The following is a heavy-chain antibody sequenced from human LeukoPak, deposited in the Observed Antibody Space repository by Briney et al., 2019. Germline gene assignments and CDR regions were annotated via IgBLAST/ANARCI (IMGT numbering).Heavy chain of an antibody. D-gene: IGHD6-13*01. CDR1: GYSFIGYS. Sequence: ASVKLSCKASGYSFIGYSMHWVRQAPGQGLEWMGWINPNTGGTNYAQKFQGRVTMTRDTSISTAYMELSSLRSDDTAVYHCAREYVADSSPLFDYWGQGSLVTVSS. V-gene: IGHV1-2*02. CDR3: AREYVADSSPLFDY. J-gene: IGHJ4*02. CDR2: INPNTGGT.